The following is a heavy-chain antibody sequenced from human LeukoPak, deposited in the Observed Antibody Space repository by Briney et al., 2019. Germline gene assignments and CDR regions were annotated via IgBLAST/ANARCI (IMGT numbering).Heavy chain of an antibody. CDR3: ARHGRWVGPAGY. CDR2: IYHSGST. J-gene: IGHJ4*02. D-gene: IGHD4-23*01. V-gene: IGHV4-59*08. CDR1: GGSISNYY. Sequence: PSETLSLTCTVSGGSISNYYWSWIRQPPGKGLEWIGYIYHSGSTNYNPSLKSRVTISVDTSKNQFSLKLSSATAADTAVYYCARHGRWVGPAGYWGQGTLVTVSS.